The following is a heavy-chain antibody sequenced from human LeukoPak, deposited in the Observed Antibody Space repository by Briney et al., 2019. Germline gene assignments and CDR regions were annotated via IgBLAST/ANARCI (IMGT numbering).Heavy chain of an antibody. CDR1: GGSISSYY. J-gene: IGHJ4*02. Sequence: SETLSLTCTVSGGSISSYYWSWIRQPPGKGLEWIGYIYYSGSTNYNPSLKSRVTISVDTSKNQFSLKLSSVTAADTAVYYCARGHNWGQGTLVPVSS. CDR2: IYYSGST. CDR3: ARGHN. V-gene: IGHV4-59*01.